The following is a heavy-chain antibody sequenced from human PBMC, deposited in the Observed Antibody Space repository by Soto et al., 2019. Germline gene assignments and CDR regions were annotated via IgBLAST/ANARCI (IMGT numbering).Heavy chain of an antibody. Sequence: QITLKESGPTQVKPTQTLTLTCTASGLSFGTSGVGVGWIRQPPGEALEWLALIYWNDDKRYSPSLKSSLTITKDTSKNQVVLTMPNVDPVDTATYYCASMTTVATAAFDIWGQGTMVTVSS. J-gene: IGHJ3*02. CDR1: GLSFGTSGVG. CDR3: ASMTTVATAAFDI. D-gene: IGHD4-17*01. CDR2: IYWNDDK. V-gene: IGHV2-5*01.